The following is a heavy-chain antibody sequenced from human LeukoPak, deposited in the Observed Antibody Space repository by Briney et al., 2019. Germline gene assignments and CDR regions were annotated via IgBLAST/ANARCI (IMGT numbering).Heavy chain of an antibody. CDR3: ARGYSGYDSHFDY. Sequence: ASVKVSCKASGYTFTGYYMHWVRQAPGQGLEWMGWMNPNSGNTGYAQKFQGRVTMTRNTSISTAYIELSSLRSEDTAVYYCARGYSGYDSHFDYWGQGTLVTVSS. V-gene: IGHV1-8*02. D-gene: IGHD5-12*01. J-gene: IGHJ4*02. CDR2: MNPNSGNT. CDR1: GYTFTGYY.